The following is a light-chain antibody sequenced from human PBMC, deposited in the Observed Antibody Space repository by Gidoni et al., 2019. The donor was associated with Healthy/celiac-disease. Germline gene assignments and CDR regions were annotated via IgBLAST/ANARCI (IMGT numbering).Light chain of an antibody. Sequence: EIVLTQSPATLSWSPGERATLSCRASQSVSSYLAWYQQKPGQAPSLLIYDASNRATGIPARFSRSGSGTDFTLTITSLEPEDFAVYYCQQRSNAFTFAPATKVDI. CDR1: QSVSSY. J-gene: IGKJ3*01. V-gene: IGKV3-11*01. CDR3: QQRSNAFT. CDR2: DAS.